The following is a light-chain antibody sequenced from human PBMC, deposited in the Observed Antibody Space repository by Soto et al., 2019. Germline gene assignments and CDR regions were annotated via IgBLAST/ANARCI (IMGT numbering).Light chain of an antibody. V-gene: IGLV2-8*01. CDR1: SSEVGDYSH. CDR2: EVS. Sequence: QSALTQPPATYWSPGRSVTISCPATSSEVGDYSHASSYQQHPGIAPQLMFYEVSKRPSGVPDRFSGSTTGNTASQIVSGPQAVDEADYYCNPYAGGNNYVFATGTKVTVL. J-gene: IGLJ1*01. CDR3: NPYAGGNNYV.